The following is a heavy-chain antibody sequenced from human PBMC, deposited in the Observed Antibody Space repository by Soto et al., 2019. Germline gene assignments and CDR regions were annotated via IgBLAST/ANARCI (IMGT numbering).Heavy chain of an antibody. D-gene: IGHD4-4*01. V-gene: IGHV3-23*01. J-gene: IGHJ6*02. Sequence: PGGSLRLSCAASGFTFNNYAMSWVRQAPGKGLEWVSTISSSGGSTYYADSVKGRFTISRDNSKNTLYLQMNSLRAEDTAVYYCAKDQSNYRDYYYYYGMDVWGQGTTVTVSS. CDR1: GFTFNNYA. CDR2: ISSSGGST. CDR3: AKDQSNYRDYYYYYGMDV.